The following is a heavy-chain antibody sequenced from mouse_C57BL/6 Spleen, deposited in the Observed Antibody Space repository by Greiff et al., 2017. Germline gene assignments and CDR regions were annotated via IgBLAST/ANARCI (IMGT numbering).Heavy chain of an antibody. Sequence: QVQLQQSGAELVKPGASVKISCKASGYAFSSYWMNWVKQRPGKGLEWIGQIYPGDGDTNYNGKFKGKATLTADKSSSTAYMQLSSLTSEDSAVYFGARGGNEYSNPFGDWGQGTLVTVSA. V-gene: IGHV1-80*01. D-gene: IGHD2-5*01. CDR3: ARGGNEYSNPFGD. CDR1: GYAFSSYW. J-gene: IGHJ3*01. CDR2: IYPGDGDT.